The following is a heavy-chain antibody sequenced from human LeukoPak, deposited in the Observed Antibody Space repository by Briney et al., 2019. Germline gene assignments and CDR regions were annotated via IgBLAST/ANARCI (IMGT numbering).Heavy chain of an antibody. D-gene: IGHD6-13*01. CDR3: ARIAATGPYDAFDI. V-gene: IGHV4-59*01. CDR1: GDSISRYY. Sequence: PSETLSLTCAVSGDSISRYYWSWIRQPPGKGLEWVGHISNTGGTKYDPSLKSRVTISLDTSKNQFSLKLNSVTAADTAVYYCARIAATGPYDAFDIWGQGTMVTVSS. CDR2: ISNTGGT. J-gene: IGHJ3*02.